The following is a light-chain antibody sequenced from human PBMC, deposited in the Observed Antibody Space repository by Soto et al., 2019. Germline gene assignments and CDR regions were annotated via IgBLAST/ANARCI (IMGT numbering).Light chain of an antibody. V-gene: IGLV1-40*01. CDR2: GNI. Sequence: QSVLTQPPSVSGAPGQRVTISCSGTSANIGAGYDVHWYQQFPGAAPKLVIYGNINRPSGVPDRFSGSKSGTSAFLAITGLQADDEADYYCHSYDSSLSGYVFGTGTKVTVL. J-gene: IGLJ1*01. CDR1: SANIGAGYD. CDR3: HSYDSSLSGYV.